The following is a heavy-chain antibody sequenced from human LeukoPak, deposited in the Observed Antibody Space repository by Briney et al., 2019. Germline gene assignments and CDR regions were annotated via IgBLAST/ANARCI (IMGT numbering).Heavy chain of an antibody. D-gene: IGHD3-10*01. Sequence: PGGSLRLSCAASGFTVSSNYMSWVRQAPGKGLEWVSVIYSGGDTYHADSVKGRFTISRDNSRSTLYLQMNSLRPEDTAIYYCAREGYYGSGSPPSLYFDYWGQGTLVTVSS. CDR3: AREGYYGSGSPPSLYFDY. J-gene: IGHJ4*02. CDR1: GFTVSSNY. V-gene: IGHV3-66*02. CDR2: IYSGGDT.